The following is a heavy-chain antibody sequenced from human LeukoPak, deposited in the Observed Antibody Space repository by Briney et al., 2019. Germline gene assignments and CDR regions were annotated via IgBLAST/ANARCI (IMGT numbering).Heavy chain of an antibody. Sequence: SKTLSLTCSVSGGSISGAYWSWIRQAPGKGLEWIGYIYYSGSTDYNPSLESRVTISIDTSKNHFSLNLTAVTAADTAIYYCARTGSGRDYYGMDVWGQGTSVTVSS. J-gene: IGHJ6*02. CDR1: GGSISGAY. D-gene: IGHD5-12*01. V-gene: IGHV4-59*01. CDR3: ARTGSGRDYYGMDV. CDR2: IYYSGST.